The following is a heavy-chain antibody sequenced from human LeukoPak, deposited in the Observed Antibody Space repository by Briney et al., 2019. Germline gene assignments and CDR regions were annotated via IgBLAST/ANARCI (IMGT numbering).Heavy chain of an antibody. CDR2: INHSGST. V-gene: IGHV4-34*01. J-gene: IGHJ4*02. CDR1: GGSFSGYY. Sequence: KPSETLSLTCAVYGGSFSGYYWSWIRQPPGKGLEWIGEINHSGSTNYNPSLKSRVTISVDTSKNQFSLKLSSVTAADTAVYYCARETVVAATEVDYWGQGTLVTVSS. D-gene: IGHD2-15*01. CDR3: ARETVVAATEVDY.